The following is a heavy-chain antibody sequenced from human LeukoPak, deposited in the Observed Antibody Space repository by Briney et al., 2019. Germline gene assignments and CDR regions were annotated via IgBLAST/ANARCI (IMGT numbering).Heavy chain of an antibody. J-gene: IGHJ4*02. D-gene: IGHD1-26*01. CDR3: ARDRGSLPPYFDY. CDR2: ISYDGSNK. CDR1: GFTFSSYA. V-gene: IGHV3-30-3*01. Sequence: GGSLRLSCAASGFTFSSYAMHWVRQAPGKGLEWVAVISYDGSNKYYADSVKGRFTISRDNSKNTLYLQMNSLRAEDTAVYYCARDRGSLPPYFDYWGQGTLVTVSS.